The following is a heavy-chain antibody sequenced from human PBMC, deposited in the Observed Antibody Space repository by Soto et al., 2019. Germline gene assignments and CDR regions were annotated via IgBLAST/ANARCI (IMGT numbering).Heavy chain of an antibody. CDR1: GYSFANYW. CDR3: ARFFATGTTFDP. J-gene: IGHJ5*02. Sequence: EVQLVQSGAEVKKPGESLKISCKGSGYSFANYWVGWLRQMPGKGLEWMGVIYPGDSDTRYGPSFQGQVTISADKSISTVYLQWSSLKASDTAMYYCARFFATGTTFDPWGQGTLVTVSS. CDR2: IYPGDSDT. D-gene: IGHD1-1*01. V-gene: IGHV5-51*01.